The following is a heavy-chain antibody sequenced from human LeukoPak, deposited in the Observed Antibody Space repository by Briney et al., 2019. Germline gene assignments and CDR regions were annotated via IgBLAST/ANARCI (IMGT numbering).Heavy chain of an antibody. Sequence: GRSLRLSCAASGFTFSSYAMHWVRQAPGKGLEWVAVISYDGSNKYYADSVKGRFTISRDNSKNTLYLQMNSLRAEDTAVYYCARDRVSSWYPRDAFDIWGQGTMVTVSS. J-gene: IGHJ3*02. CDR1: GFTFSSYA. D-gene: IGHD6-13*01. V-gene: IGHV3-30-3*01. CDR2: ISYDGSNK. CDR3: ARDRVSSWYPRDAFDI.